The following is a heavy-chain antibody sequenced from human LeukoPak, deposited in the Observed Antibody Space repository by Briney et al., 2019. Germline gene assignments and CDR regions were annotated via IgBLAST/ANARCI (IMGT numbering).Heavy chain of an antibody. CDR2: IYHSGST. Sequence: SETLSLTCTVSGVSISSGYYWGWIRQPPGKGLEWIGSIYHSGSTYYNPSLKSRVTISVDTSKNQFSLKLSSVTAADTAVYYCAREPLDGGSFDYWGQGTLVTVSS. CDR1: GVSISSGYY. J-gene: IGHJ4*02. V-gene: IGHV4-38-2*02. CDR3: AREPLDGGSFDY. D-gene: IGHD5-24*01.